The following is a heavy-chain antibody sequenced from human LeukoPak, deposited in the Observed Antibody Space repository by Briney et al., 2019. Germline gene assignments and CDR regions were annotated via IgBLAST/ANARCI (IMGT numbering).Heavy chain of an antibody. Sequence: ASVKVSCKASGYTFTSYAMNWVRQAPGQGLEWMGWINTNTGNPTYAQGFTGRFVFSLDTSVSTAYLQISSLKAEDIAVYYCVRESGFSYYYDSSGYSFDYWGQGTLVTVPS. V-gene: IGHV7-4-1*02. CDR1: GYTFTSYA. CDR3: VRESGFSYYYDSSGYSFDY. J-gene: IGHJ4*02. D-gene: IGHD3-22*01. CDR2: INTNTGNP.